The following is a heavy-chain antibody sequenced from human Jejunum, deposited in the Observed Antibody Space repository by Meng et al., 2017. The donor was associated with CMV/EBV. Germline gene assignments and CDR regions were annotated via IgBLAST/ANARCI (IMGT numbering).Heavy chain of an antibody. D-gene: IGHD7-27*01. CDR3: ARTPFPGAY. Sequence: SCTASGYTFTTYDINWVRQATGQGLEWMGWMNPHSGNTGYAQKFQGRVTMTRDTSISTAYMELSSLTSGDTALYYCARTPFPGAYWGQGTLVTVSS. CDR1: GYTFTTYD. CDR2: MNPHSGNT. J-gene: IGHJ4*02. V-gene: IGHV1-8*01.